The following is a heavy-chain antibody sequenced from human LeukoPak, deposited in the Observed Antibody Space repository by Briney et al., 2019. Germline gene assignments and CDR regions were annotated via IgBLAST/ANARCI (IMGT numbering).Heavy chain of an antibody. Sequence: GGSLRLSCAASGFTFSSYAMSWVRQAPGKGLEWVAVISYDGSNKYYADSVKGRFTISRDNSKNTLYLQMNSLRAEDTAVYYCAREYYYDSSGYFYYYGMDVWGQGTTVTVSS. CDR2: ISYDGSNK. V-gene: IGHV3-30-3*01. D-gene: IGHD3-22*01. CDR1: GFTFSSYA. CDR3: AREYYYDSSGYFYYYGMDV. J-gene: IGHJ6*02.